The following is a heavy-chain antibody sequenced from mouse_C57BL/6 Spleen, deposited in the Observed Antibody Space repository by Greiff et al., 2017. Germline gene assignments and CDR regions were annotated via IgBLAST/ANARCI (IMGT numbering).Heavy chain of an antibody. CDR2: INPSNGGT. Sequence: VQLQQSGPELVKPGASVKLSCKASGYTFTSYWMHWVKQRPGQGLEWIGNINPSNGGTNYNEKFKSKATLTVDKSSSTAYMQLSSLTSEDSAVYYFALITTVVVPFDYWGQGTTLTVSS. J-gene: IGHJ2*01. CDR1: GYTFTSYW. CDR3: ALITTVVVPFDY. V-gene: IGHV1-53*01. D-gene: IGHD1-1*01.